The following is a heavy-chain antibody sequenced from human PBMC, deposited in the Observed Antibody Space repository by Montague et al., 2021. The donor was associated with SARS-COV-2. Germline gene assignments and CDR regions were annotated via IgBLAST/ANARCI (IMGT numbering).Heavy chain of an antibody. J-gene: IGHJ6*02. Sequence: SLRLSCATSGFTLSFYAMHWVRQAPGKGLEWVSLISSDDGSNKYYADSVKGRFTISRDNSKYTLYLEMNSLRPEDTAVYFCARDPRSGSYFYYYGMDVWGQGTTVTVSS. CDR1: GFTLSFYA. V-gene: IGHV3-30*04. CDR2: ISSDDGSNK. D-gene: IGHD5-12*01. CDR3: ARDPRSGSYFYYYGMDV.